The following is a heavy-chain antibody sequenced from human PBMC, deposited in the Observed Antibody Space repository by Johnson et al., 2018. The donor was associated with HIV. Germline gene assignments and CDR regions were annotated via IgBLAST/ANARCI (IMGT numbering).Heavy chain of an antibody. CDR3: ARGRKDIEAADGLDNDAFDM. J-gene: IGHJ3*02. CDR1: GFTVSSNY. D-gene: IGHD6-13*01. Sequence: QVQLVEYGGGLVQPGGSLRLSCAASGFTVSSNYMSWVRQAPGKGLEWVSYISSDGTTIYDADSVKGRFTISRDNAKNSLYLQMNSLRAEDTAVYYCARGRKDIEAADGLDNDAFDMWGQGTLVTVSS. V-gene: IGHV3-11*04. CDR2: ISSDGTTI.